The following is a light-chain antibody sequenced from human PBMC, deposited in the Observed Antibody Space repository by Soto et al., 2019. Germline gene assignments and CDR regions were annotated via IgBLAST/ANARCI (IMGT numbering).Light chain of an antibody. V-gene: IGKV3-11*01. CDR3: QQRSNWPPIT. CDR2: DAS. CDR1: QSVNIY. J-gene: IGKJ5*01. Sequence: EIVLTQSPATLSLSPGERATLSCRASQSVNIYLAWYQQKPGQAPRLLIHDASSMATGIPARFSGSGSGTDFTLTISSLEPEDFAVYYCQQRSNWPPITFGQGTRLEIK.